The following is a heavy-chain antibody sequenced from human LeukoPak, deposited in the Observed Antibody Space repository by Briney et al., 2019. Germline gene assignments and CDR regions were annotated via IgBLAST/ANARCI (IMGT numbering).Heavy chain of an antibody. CDR3: ARHKSSWLIDY. CDR1: GFTFNTYA. J-gene: IGHJ4*02. D-gene: IGHD5-12*01. CDR2: ISDSGGNT. V-gene: IGHV3-23*01. Sequence: GGSLRLSCAASGFTFNTYAMSWVRQAPWERLQWVSGISDSGGNTYYADSVRGRFTISRDNSKNSLYLQMNSLRAEDTAVYYCARHKSSWLIDYWGQGTLVTVSS.